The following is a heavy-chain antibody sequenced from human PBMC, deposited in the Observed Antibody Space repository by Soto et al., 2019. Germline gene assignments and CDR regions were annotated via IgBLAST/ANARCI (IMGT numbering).Heavy chain of an antibody. Sequence: GASVKVSCKASGGTFSSYAISWLRQAPGQGLEWMGGIIPIFGTANYAQKFQGRVTITADEYTSTDYMELSNLRSEETAVYYFSSDRLYYDSSGYRLNWFDPWGQGTLVTVSS. V-gene: IGHV1-69*01. CDR3: SSDRLYYDSSGYRLNWFDP. CDR2: IIPIFGTA. CDR1: GGTFSSYA. J-gene: IGHJ5*01. D-gene: IGHD3-22*01.